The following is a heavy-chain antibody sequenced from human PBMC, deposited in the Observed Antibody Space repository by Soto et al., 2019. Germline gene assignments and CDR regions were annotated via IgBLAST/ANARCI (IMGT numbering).Heavy chain of an antibody. CDR2: IYYSGST. Sequence: SGTLSLTCTVSGGSISSGGYYWSWIRQHPGKGLEWIGYIYYSGSTYYNPSLKSRVTISVDTSKNQFSLKLSSVTAADTAVYSCARTNRASYYYMDVWGKGTTVTVSS. V-gene: IGHV4-31*03. CDR1: GGSISSGGYY. J-gene: IGHJ6*03. CDR3: ARTNRASYYYMDV.